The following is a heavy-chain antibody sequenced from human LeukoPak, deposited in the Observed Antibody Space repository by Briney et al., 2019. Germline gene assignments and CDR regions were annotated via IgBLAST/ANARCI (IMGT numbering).Heavy chain of an antibody. CDR1: GFTFSSYA. Sequence: GGSLRLSCAASGFTFSSYAMNWVRQAPGKGLEWVSGISGSGDTTYYADSVKGRFTISRDNAKNSLYLQMHSLRDEDTAVYYCASRYYGSSGYGHFDYWGQGTLVTVSS. CDR2: ISGSGDTT. J-gene: IGHJ4*02. CDR3: ASRYYGSSGYGHFDY. V-gene: IGHV3-23*01. D-gene: IGHD3-22*01.